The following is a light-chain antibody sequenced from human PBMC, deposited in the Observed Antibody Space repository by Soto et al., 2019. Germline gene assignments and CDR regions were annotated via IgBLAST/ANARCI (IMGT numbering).Light chain of an antibody. CDR2: ANS. CDR1: SSNIGAGYD. CDR3: QSFEV. Sequence: QSALTQPPSVSGAPGQRVTISCTGSSSNIGAGYDVHWYQQLPGTAPKLLIYANSNRPSGVPDRFSGSKSGTSASLAITGLHAEDEADSYCQSFEVFGTGTKVTVL. J-gene: IGLJ1*01. V-gene: IGLV1-40*01.